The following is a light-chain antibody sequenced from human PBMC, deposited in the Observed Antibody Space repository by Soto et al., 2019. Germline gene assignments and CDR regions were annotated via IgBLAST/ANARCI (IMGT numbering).Light chain of an antibody. V-gene: IGLV2-23*01. J-gene: IGLJ1*01. CDR2: EGN. CDR3: CSYAGSPYV. Sequence: QSALTQPASVSVSPGQSITISCTGTSSDVGSYNLVSWYQQHPGKAPKLMIYEGNQRPSGISNRFSGSKSGNTASLTISGLQAEDEADYYCCSYAGSPYVFGTGTKVTVL. CDR1: SSDVGSYNL.